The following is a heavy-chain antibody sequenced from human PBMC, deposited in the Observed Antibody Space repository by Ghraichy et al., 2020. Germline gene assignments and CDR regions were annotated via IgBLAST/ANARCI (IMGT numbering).Heavy chain of an antibody. V-gene: IGHV4-34*01. CDR1: GGSFSVYY. CDR3: AVTIYYDSSGYYR. CDR2: ISHSGST. Sequence: SETLSLTCAVYGGSFSVYYWSWIRQPPGTGLEWIGEISHSGSTNYNASLKSRVTISVDTSKNQFSLKLSSVTAADTAVYYCAVTIYYDSSGYYRWGQGTLVTVSS. J-gene: IGHJ5*02. D-gene: IGHD3-22*01.